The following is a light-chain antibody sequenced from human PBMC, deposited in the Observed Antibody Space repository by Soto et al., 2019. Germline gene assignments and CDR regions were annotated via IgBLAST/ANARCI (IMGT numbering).Light chain of an antibody. CDR2: DDS. V-gene: IGLV3-21*02. CDR1: NIGSKS. Sequence: SYELTQPPSVSVAPGQTARITCGGNNIGSKSVHWYQQKPGQAPVLVVYDDSDRPSGVSNRFSGSKSGNTASLTISGLQADDEADYYCSSYTTSSTVVFGGGTKVTVL. J-gene: IGLJ2*01. CDR3: SSYTTSSTVV.